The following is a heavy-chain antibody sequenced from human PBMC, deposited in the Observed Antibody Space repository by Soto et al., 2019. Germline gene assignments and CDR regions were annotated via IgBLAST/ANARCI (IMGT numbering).Heavy chain of an antibody. CDR3: AKTASLTIRDGFDH. CDR2: ISGSGNNP. CDR1: GFTFSSYA. Sequence: EVQVLESGGGLVQPGGSLRLSCAASGFTFSSYAMSLFRQSPGQGLVWVSAISGSGNNPYYAESVKGQFSISRDNSKNPLYLQMNSLRAEDTALYYCAKTASLTIRDGFDHWGQGTLVTVSS. V-gene: IGHV3-23*01. D-gene: IGHD4-17*01. J-gene: IGHJ4*02.